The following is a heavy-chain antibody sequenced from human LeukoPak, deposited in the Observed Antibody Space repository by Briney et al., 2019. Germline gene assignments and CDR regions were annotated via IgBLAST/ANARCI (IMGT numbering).Heavy chain of an antibody. CDR3: ARDYD. CDR1: GFTVSSNS. D-gene: IGHD2-2*01. V-gene: IGHV3-7*03. Sequence: GGSLRLSCAASGFTVSSNSVSWVRQAPGKGLEWVANIKQDGSEEYYVDSVRGRFTISRDNAKNSVHLQMNSLRVEDTAVYYCARDYDWGQGTLVTVSS. J-gene: IGHJ4*02. CDR2: IKQDGSEE.